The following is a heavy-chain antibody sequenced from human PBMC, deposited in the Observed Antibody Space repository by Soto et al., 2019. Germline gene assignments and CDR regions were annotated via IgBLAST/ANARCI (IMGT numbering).Heavy chain of an antibody. CDR1: GGSISSYY. D-gene: IGHD3-9*01. V-gene: IGHV4-59*01. Sequence: SETLSLTCTVSGGSISSYYWSWIRQPPGKGLEWIGYIYYSGSTNYNPSLKSRVTISVDTSKNQFSLKLSSVTAADTAVYYCARGIYHYDILTGYYTPHAPEYWGQGTLVTVSS. CDR3: ARGIYHYDILTGYYTPHAPEY. CDR2: IYYSGST. J-gene: IGHJ4*02.